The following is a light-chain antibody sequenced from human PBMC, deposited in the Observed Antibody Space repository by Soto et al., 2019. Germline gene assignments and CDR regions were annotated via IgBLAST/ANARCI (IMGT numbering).Light chain of an antibody. Sequence: QSLLTQPASVSGSPVQSITISCTGTSSDVGGYNYFCWYQQYPGKAPKLLIYEVTNRPSGVSSRFSGSKCGNTASLTISGLQAEDEADYYFTSFASXSTYVFGNGTKVTXL. CDR2: EVT. V-gene: IGLV2-14*01. CDR1: SSDVGGYNY. CDR3: TSFASXSTYV. J-gene: IGLJ1*01.